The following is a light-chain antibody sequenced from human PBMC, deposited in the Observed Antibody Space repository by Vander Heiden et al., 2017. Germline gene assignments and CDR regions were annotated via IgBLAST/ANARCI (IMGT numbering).Light chain of an antibody. Sequence: DIQMTQSPSSLSASVGDRVTITCQASQGISNYLNWYQQRPGKAPKLLIYDASDLETGVPSRFSGSGSGTYFTFTISSLQPEDVATYYCQQYDSLPLTFGGGTKVEIK. CDR2: DAS. J-gene: IGKJ4*01. CDR3: QQYDSLPLT. V-gene: IGKV1-33*01. CDR1: QGISNY.